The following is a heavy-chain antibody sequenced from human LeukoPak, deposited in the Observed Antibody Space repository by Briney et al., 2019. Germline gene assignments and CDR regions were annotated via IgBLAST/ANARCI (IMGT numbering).Heavy chain of an antibody. V-gene: IGHV1-18*01. Sequence: ASVKVSCKASGSTFTSYGISWVRQAPGQGLEWMGWISAYNGNTNYAQKLQGRVTMTTDTSTSTAYMELKSLRSDDTAVYYCARVVYDFWSGYCPGDCYHYYYYYYYMDVWGKGTTVTVSS. CDR3: ARVVYDFWSGYCPGDCYHYYYYYYYMDV. J-gene: IGHJ6*03. CDR2: ISAYNGNT. CDR1: GSTFTSYG. D-gene: IGHD3-3*01.